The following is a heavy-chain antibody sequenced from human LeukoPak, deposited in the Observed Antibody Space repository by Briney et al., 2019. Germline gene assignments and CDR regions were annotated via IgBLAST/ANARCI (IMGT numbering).Heavy chain of an antibody. J-gene: IGHJ4*02. V-gene: IGHV1-46*03. D-gene: IGHD6-13*01. Sequence: GASVKVSCKASGYTFASYYIHWVRQAAGQGLEWMGIINPSGGSTSYAQEFHGRVTMTTDTSTSTLYMDLSSLRSEDTAVYYCARGPHTSSWPDIPRDYWGQGTLVSVSS. CDR1: GYTFASYY. CDR2: INPSGGST. CDR3: ARGPHTSSWPDIPRDY.